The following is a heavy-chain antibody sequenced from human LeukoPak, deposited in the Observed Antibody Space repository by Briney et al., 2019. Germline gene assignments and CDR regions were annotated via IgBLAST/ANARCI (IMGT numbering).Heavy chain of an antibody. J-gene: IGHJ2*01. CDR2: ISGSGGHT. CDR3: AKDREDSAMISGVFDL. V-gene: IGHV3-23*01. CDR1: GFTFTSYA. D-gene: IGHD5-18*01. Sequence: GGSLRLSCTASGFTFTSYAMTWVRQAPGEGLEWVSGISGSGGHTYNADSVEGRFTISRDNSKNTVSLQLSSLRVEDTAVYFCAKDREDSAMISGVFDLWGRGTLVTVSS.